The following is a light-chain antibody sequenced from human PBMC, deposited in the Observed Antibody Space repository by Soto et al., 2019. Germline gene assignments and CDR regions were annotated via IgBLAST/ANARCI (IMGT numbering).Light chain of an antibody. CDR1: QSVSSSY. V-gene: IGKV3D-20*02. Sequence: EIVLTQSPGTLSLSPGERATLSRRAIQSVSSSYLAWYQQKPGQAPRLLIYGASSRATGIPDRFSGSGSGTDFTLTISRLEPEDFAVYYCQQRSNWPPITFGQGTRLEIK. CDR3: QQRSNWPPIT. J-gene: IGKJ5*01. CDR2: GAS.